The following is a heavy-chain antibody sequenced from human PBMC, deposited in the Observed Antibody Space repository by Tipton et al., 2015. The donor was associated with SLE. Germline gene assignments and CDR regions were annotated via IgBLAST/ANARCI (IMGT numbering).Heavy chain of an antibody. CDR3: ARAHIVVVSTATKGWFDP. CDR2: INTGGRT. CDR1: GESFNGYY. D-gene: IGHD2-2*01. Sequence: LRLSCAVYGESFNGYYWTWIRQFPGKGLEWIGQINTGGRTNYNPSLKSRVNMSVDTPKNQVFLKLTSVTAADTAVYYCARAHIVVVSTATKGWFDPWGQGTLVTVSS. V-gene: IGHV4-34*01. J-gene: IGHJ5*02.